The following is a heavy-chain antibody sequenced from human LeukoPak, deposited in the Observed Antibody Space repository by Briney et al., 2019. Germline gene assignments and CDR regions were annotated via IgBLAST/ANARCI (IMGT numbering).Heavy chain of an antibody. Sequence: PGGSLRLSCAASGFTFSSYAMSWVRQAPGKGLEWVSAISGSGGSTYYADSVKGRFTISRDNSKNTLYLQMNSLRAEDTAVYYCEKSPQGMISYNWFDLWGQGTMVTVSS. D-gene: IGHD3-16*01. CDR1: GFTFSSYA. CDR3: EKSPQGMISYNWFDL. V-gene: IGHV3-23*01. J-gene: IGHJ5*02. CDR2: ISGSGGST.